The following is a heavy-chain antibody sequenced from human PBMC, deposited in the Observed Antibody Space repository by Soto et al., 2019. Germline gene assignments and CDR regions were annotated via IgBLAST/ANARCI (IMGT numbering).Heavy chain of an antibody. CDR1: GFTFSSYS. J-gene: IGHJ6*02. V-gene: IGHV3-48*01. Sequence: GGSLRLSCTASGFTFSSYSMNWVRQAPGKGLEWVSYISSSSTIYYADSVKGRFTISRDNAKNSLYLQMNSLRAEDTAVYYCARDTAAFYYYYGMDVWGQGAMVTVSS. CDR2: ISSSSTI. D-gene: IGHD2-2*01. CDR3: ARDTAAFYYYYGMDV.